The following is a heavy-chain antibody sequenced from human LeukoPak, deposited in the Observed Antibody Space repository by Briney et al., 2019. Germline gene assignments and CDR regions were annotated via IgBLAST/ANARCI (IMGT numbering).Heavy chain of an antibody. CDR3: ARGNLYGSNWFDP. J-gene: IGHJ5*02. D-gene: IGHD3-10*01. CDR2: IYYSGST. CDR1: XGSIXXXXYY. V-gene: IGHV4-31*02. Sequence: LXXXXSXGSIXXXXYYXXXVXXXXXXXXXXIGYIYYSGSTYYNPSPKSRVTISVDTSKTQFSLKLSSVTAADTAVYYCARGNLYGSNWFDPWGQGTLVTVSS.